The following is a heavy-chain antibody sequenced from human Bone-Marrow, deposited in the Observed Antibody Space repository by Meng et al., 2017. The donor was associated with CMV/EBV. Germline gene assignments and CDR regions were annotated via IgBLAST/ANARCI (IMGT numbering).Heavy chain of an antibody. CDR2: INSDGSST. Sequence: GGSLRLSCAASGFTFSSYWMHWVRQAPGKGLVWVSRINSDGSSTSYADSVKGRFTISRDNAKNSLYLQMNSLRAEDTAVYYCARDGLGDFEDYWGQGTLVTVSS. V-gene: IGHV3-74*01. CDR3: ARDGLGDFEDY. J-gene: IGHJ4*02. D-gene: IGHD3-16*01. CDR1: GFTFSSYW.